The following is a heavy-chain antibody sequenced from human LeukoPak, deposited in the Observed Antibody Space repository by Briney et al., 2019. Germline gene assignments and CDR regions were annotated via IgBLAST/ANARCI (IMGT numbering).Heavy chain of an antibody. V-gene: IGHV1-18*01. CDR1: GYTFTSYG. CDR2: ISAYNGNT. Sequence: ASVKVSCKASGYTFTSYGISWVRQAPGQGLEWMGWISAYNGNTNYAQKLQGRVTMTTDTSTSTAYMELRSLRSDDTAVYYCAREVASRYYYGSGSYTPADYWGQGTLVTVSS. J-gene: IGHJ4*02. D-gene: IGHD3-10*01. CDR3: AREVASRYYYGSGSYTPADY.